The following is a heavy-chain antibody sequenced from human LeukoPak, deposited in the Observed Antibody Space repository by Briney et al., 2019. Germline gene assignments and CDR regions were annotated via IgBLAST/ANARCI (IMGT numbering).Heavy chain of an antibody. D-gene: IGHD3-10*01. CDR3: AKDYSKTSYYGSGTYYRPNWFDP. CDR1: GFTFSSYA. CDR2: ISGSGDST. V-gene: IGHV3-23*01. J-gene: IGHJ5*02. Sequence: GGSLRLSCAASGFTFSSYAMSWVRQAPGKGLEWVSAISGSGDSTNYADSVKGRFTISRDNSKNTLYLQMNSLRAEDTAVYYCAKDYSKTSYYGSGTYYRPNWFDPWGQGTLVTVSS.